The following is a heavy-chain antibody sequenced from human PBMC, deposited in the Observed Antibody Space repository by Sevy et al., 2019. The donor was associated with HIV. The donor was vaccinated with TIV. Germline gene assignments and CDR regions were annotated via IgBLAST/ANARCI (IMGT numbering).Heavy chain of an antibody. CDR3: ARLGGSPRRDSASRCED. D-gene: IGHD3-16*01. V-gene: IGHV3-7*01. Sequence: GGSLRLSCAASGFTFSSYWMTWVRQAPGKGLEWVANIKQNGSEKYYGESVKGRFIISKDNAKNSLYLQMNSLRVEDTAVYYCARLGGSPRRDSASRCEDWGQGTLVTVSS. CDR2: IKQNGSEK. CDR1: GFTFSSYW. J-gene: IGHJ4*02.